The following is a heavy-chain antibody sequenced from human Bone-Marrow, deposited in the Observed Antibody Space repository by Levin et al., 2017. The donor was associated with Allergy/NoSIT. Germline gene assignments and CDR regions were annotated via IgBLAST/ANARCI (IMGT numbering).Heavy chain of an antibody. CDR3: ARVPALRFLDWFLDY. D-gene: IGHD3-9*01. V-gene: IGHV4-39*02. CDR1: GDSIISATYY. CDR2: VYFRGST. Sequence: PSETLSLTCTVSGDSIISATYYWGWVRQPPGKGLEWIGSVYFRGSTYLSPFLKSRVTMSVDTSRSHFSLNLSSVTAADTAVYYCARVPALRFLDWFLDYWGRGVLVTVSS. J-gene: IGHJ4*02.